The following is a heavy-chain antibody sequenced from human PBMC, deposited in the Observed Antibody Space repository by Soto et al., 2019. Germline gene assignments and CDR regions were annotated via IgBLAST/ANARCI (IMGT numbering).Heavy chain of an antibody. V-gene: IGHV5-51*01. J-gene: IGHJ6*02. Sequence: PGESLKISCQASGFTFSYYWIGWVRQMPGKGLEWMGIIYPDDSDARYNPSFQGRVTMSADKSNSTAYLQWSSLKASDTAIYYCVRRGREAFYYSMDVWGQGTTVTVSS. CDR1: GFTFSYYW. CDR2: IYPDDSDA. CDR3: VRRGREAFYYSMDV.